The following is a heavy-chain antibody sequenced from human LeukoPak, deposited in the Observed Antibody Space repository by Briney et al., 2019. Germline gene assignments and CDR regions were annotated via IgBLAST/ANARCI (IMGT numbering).Heavy chain of an antibody. CDR1: GFIFSSYS. Sequence: GGSLRLSCAASGFIFSSYSMNWVRQAPGKGLEWVSSISSSSSYIYYADSMKGRLTISRDNAKNSLYLQMNSLRAEDTAAYYCARVRDGYKSPFDIWGQGTMVTVSS. J-gene: IGHJ3*02. V-gene: IGHV3-21*01. D-gene: IGHD5-24*01. CDR2: ISSSSSYI. CDR3: ARVRDGYKSPFDI.